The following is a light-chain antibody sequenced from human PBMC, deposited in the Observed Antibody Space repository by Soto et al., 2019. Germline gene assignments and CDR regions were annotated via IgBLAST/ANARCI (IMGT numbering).Light chain of an antibody. CDR1: QSVFNH. CDR3: HQRSSTQLT. V-gene: IGKV1-39*01. J-gene: IGKJ4*01. Sequence: DVQMTQSPSSLSASVGDSVTITCRASQSVFNHLSWFQQRPGKGPKLLIYDASSLHAGVPSRFSGSGYGTDFPLTISTVQPEESAIYYCHQRSSTQLTFGGGTRVELK. CDR2: DAS.